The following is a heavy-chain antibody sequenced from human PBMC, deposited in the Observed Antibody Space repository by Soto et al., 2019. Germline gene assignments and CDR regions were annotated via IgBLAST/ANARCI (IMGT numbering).Heavy chain of an antibody. CDR3: ARDLPGGTMMVVVASDAFDI. CDR2: IIPILGIA. V-gene: IGHV1-69*08. D-gene: IGHD3-22*01. CDR1: GGTFSSYT. J-gene: IGHJ3*02. Sequence: QVQLVQSGAEVKKPGSSVKVSCKASGGTFSSYTISWVRQAPGQGLGWMGRIIPILGIANYAQKFQGRVTITADKSTRTAYMEMSSLRSEDTAVYYCARDLPGGTMMVVVASDAFDIWRQGTMVTVSS.